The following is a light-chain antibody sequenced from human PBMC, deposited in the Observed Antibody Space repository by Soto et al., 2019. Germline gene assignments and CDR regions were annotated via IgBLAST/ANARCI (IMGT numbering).Light chain of an antibody. CDR2: EVS. J-gene: IGLJ1*01. V-gene: IGLV2-23*02. CDR1: NSDFWSYNL. CDR3: CSYAGSSTSPYV. Sequence: QSGLAQPASLDGVPGQSITISCTRNNSDFWSYNLVSWYQQHPGKAPKLMIYEVSKRPSGVSNRFSGSKSGNTASLTISGLQAEDEADYYCCSYAGSSTSPYVFGTGTKVTVL.